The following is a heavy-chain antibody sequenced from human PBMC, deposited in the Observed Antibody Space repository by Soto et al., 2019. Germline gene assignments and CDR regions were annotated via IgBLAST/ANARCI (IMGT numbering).Heavy chain of an antibody. Sequence: ASVKVSCKASGYTFTSYGISWVRQAPGQGLEWMGWISAYNGNTNYAQKLQGRVTMTTDTSTSTAYMELRSLRSDDTAVYYCARQPIPIQYQDFDPWGQGALVTVSS. CDR3: ARQPIPIQYQDFDP. CDR1: GYTFTSYG. V-gene: IGHV1-18*01. D-gene: IGHD4-4*01. J-gene: IGHJ5*02. CDR2: ISAYNGNT.